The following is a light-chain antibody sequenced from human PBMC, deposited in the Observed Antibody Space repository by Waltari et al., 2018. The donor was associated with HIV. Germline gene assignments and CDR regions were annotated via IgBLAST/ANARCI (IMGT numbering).Light chain of an antibody. CDR2: ITN. V-gene: IGLV8-61*01. CDR1: SGSDHPVYL. CDR3: VLFMGNGIWV. J-gene: IGLJ3*02. Sequence: QTVVTQERSFSVFPGGTVTLAGGLSSGSDHPVYLPSWYQQTPGQAPRTLIYITNTRSSGFPDRFSGSILGNKAALTITGAQADDESDYYCVLFMGNGIWVFGGGTKLTVL.